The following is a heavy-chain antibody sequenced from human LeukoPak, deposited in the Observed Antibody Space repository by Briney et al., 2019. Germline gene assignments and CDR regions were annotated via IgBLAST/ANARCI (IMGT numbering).Heavy chain of an antibody. V-gene: IGHV3-43D*03. J-gene: IGHJ4*02. CDR2: ISWDGGST. D-gene: IGHD3-22*01. CDR1: GFTFDDYA. Sequence: GGSLRLSCAASGFTFDDYAMHWVCQAPGKGLEWVSLISWDGGSTYYADSVKGRFTISRDNSKNSLYLQMNSLRAEDTALYYCAKEDHDSSGYYYWGQGTLVTVSS. CDR3: AKEDHDSSGYYY.